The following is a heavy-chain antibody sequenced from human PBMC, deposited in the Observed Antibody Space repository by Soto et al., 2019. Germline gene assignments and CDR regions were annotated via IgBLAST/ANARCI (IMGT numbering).Heavy chain of an antibody. J-gene: IGHJ4*02. D-gene: IGHD3-22*01. CDR1: GFTFSSYA. CDR2: ISGSGGST. Sequence: HPGGSLRLSCAASGFTFSSYAMSWVRQAPGKGLEWVSAISGSGGSTYYADAVKGRFTISRDNYKNTLYLQMNSLRAEDTAVYYCAKVPTMIVVVITTHFDYWGRGTLVTVSS. V-gene: IGHV3-23*01. CDR3: AKVPTMIVVVITTHFDY.